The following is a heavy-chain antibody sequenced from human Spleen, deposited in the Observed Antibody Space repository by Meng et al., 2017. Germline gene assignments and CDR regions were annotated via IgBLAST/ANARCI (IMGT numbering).Heavy chain of an antibody. J-gene: IGHJ4*02. CDR3: ASGRVSNRFVDY. CDR1: CGSFSGYY. Sequence: QGLLQSGGAVMLQPAETLSPCCAVYCGSFSGYYWSWIRQPPGKGLWWIGKSNHSGSTNYAPSLKSRVTISADTSKNQVSLKLSSVSAADTAVYYCASGRVSNRFVDYWGQGTLVTVSS. V-gene: IGHV4-34*01. D-gene: IGHD1-14*01. CDR2: SNHSGST.